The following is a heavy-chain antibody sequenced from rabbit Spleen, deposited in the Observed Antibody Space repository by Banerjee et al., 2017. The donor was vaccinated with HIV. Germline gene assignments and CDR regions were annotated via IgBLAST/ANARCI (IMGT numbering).Heavy chain of an antibody. CDR3: ARDSGSSFSSYGMDL. V-gene: IGHV1S40*01. CDR1: GFAFNSDYV. D-gene: IGHD8-1*01. CDR2: IYAGSSGST. J-gene: IGHJ6*01. Sequence: QQLVESGGGLVKPGASLTLTCKASGFAFNSDYVMCWGRQATGKGLEWIACIYAGSSGSTYSTTWAKGRFTGSKASSTTVTLQMTSLTAADTATYFCARDSGSSFSSYGMDLWGPGTLVTVS.